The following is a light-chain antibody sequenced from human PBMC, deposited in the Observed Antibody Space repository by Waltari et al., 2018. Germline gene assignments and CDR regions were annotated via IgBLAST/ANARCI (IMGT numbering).Light chain of an antibody. CDR2: HNN. V-gene: IGLV1-44*01. J-gene: IGLJ2*01. Sequence: QSLLTQPPSASATPGQRVTVSCSGSSSNIGANAVNWYQQLPGTAPKLRIYHNNAPPAGVPDGFSGSTSGTSASRAISGLQSEDEARYYCAAWDGSLHGVVFGGGTNLAVL. CDR3: AAWDGSLHGVV. CDR1: SSNIGANA.